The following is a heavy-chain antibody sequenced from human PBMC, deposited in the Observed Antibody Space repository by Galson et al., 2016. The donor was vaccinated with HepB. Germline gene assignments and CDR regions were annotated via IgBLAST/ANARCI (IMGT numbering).Heavy chain of an antibody. CDR2: INPSDGST. CDR1: GDTFSNYY. Sequence: SVKVSCKASGDTFSNYYMHWVRQAPGQGLEWMGIINPSDGSTNYAQKFQDRVTMSRDTSTYTVYMELSSLRSEDTAVYYCARGGYNYYVSSGLGGYWGQGTLVTVSS. J-gene: IGHJ4*02. D-gene: IGHD3-22*01. CDR3: ARGGYNYYVSSGLGGY. V-gene: IGHV1-46*01.